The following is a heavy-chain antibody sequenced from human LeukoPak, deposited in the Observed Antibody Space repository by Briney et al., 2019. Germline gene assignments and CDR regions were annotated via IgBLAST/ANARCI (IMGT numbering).Heavy chain of an antibody. CDR3: ARGYCSGGGCSVLDAFDG. J-gene: IGHJ3*01. CDR2: INPSGGST. V-gene: IGHV1-46*01. CDR1: GYTFTNNN. Sequence: ASEKVYCKRSGYTFTNNNIHWMRRAPGQGLELKGKINPSGGSTIYPQQFQGRVTMTRDTSTTIVYLELSTLRSEDTAIYYCARGYCSGGGCSVLDAFDGWGQGTMVTVSS. D-gene: IGHD2-15*01.